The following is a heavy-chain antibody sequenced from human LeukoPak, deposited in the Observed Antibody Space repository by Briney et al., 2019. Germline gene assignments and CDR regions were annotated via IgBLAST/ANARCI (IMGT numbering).Heavy chain of an antibody. J-gene: IGHJ5*02. CDR1: GFTFGSYA. CDR3: ARNSGSHP. CDR2: IKQDASEK. Sequence: GGSLRLSCAASGFTFGSYAMSWVRQAPGKGLEWVANIKQDASEKYYVDSVKGRFTISRDNAKNSLYLQTNSLRAEDTAVYYCARNSGSHPWGQGTLVIVSS. V-gene: IGHV3-7*01. D-gene: IGHD3-10*01.